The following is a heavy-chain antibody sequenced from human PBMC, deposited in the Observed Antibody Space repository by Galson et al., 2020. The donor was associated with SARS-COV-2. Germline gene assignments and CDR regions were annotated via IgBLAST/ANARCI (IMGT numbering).Heavy chain of an antibody. CDR1: GFTFSSYA. J-gene: IGHJ4*02. CDR2: ISGSGGST. D-gene: IGHD3-22*01. V-gene: IGHV3-23*01. Sequence: GGSLRLSCAASGFTFSSYAMSWVRQAPGKGLEWVSAISGSGGSTYYADSVKGRFTISRDNSKNTLYLQMNSLRAEDTAVYYCATYYDSSGYSPHVLAPHDYWGQGTLVTVSS. CDR3: ATYYDSSGYSPHVLAPHDY.